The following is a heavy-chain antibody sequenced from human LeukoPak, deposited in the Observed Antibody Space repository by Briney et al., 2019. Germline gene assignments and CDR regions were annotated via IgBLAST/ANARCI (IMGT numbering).Heavy chain of an antibody. V-gene: IGHV4-59*08. Sequence: SETLSLTCSVSGGSISSYYWSWIRQPPGKGLERIGYIYYSGSTNYNPSLKSRVTISADTSKNQFSLKLSSVTAADTAMYYCARRGYSSGSYYFDYWGQGALVTVAS. J-gene: IGHJ4*02. CDR1: GGSISSYY. CDR2: IYYSGST. CDR3: ARRGYSSGSYYFDY. D-gene: IGHD6-19*01.